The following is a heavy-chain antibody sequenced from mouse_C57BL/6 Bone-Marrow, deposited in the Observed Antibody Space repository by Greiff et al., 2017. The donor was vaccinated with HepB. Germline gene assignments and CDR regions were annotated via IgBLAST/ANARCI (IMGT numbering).Heavy chain of an antibody. J-gene: IGHJ4*01. V-gene: IGHV1-53*01. CDR3: ARGGDTTKAMDY. CDR1: GYTFTSYW. CDR2: INPSNGGT. Sequence: VQLQQPGTELVKPGASVKLSCKASGYTFTSYWMHWVKQRPGQGLEWIGNINPSNGGTNYNEKFKSKVTLTVDKSTSTAYMQLSSLTSEDSAVYYCARGGDTTKAMDYWGQGTSVTVSS. D-gene: IGHD1-1*01.